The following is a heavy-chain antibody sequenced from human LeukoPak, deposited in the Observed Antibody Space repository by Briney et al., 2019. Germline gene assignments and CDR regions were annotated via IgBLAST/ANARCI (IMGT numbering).Heavy chain of an antibody. CDR3: ARAVVVVAATNWFDP. CDR2: IYYSGST. J-gene: IGHJ5*02. Sequence: SETLSLTCTVSGFSISSGDYYWRWIRQPPGKGLEWIVYIYYSGSTYYNPSLKSRVTISVDTSKNQFSLKLSCVTAADTAVYYCARAVVVVAATNWFDPWGQGTLVTVSS. CDR1: GFSISSGDYY. V-gene: IGHV4-30-4*01. D-gene: IGHD2-15*01.